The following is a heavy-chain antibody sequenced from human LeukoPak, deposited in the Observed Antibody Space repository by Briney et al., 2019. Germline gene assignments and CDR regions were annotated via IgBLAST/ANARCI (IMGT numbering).Heavy chain of an antibody. CDR2: ISTSSIYI. Sequence: GGSLRLSCAASGFSFSSYVINWVRQAPGKGLEWVSSISTSSIYIYYADSMKGRFTISRDNAKNSLYLQMNSLRAEDTAVYYCARGHGVVPASDDPFDIWGQGTMVTVSS. V-gene: IGHV3-21*01. D-gene: IGHD2-2*01. J-gene: IGHJ3*02. CDR3: ARGHGVVPASDDPFDI. CDR1: GFSFSSYV.